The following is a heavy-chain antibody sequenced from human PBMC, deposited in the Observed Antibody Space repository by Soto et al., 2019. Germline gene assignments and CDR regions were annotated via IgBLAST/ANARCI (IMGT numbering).Heavy chain of an antibody. J-gene: IGHJ6*02. Sequence: SETLSLTCTVSGGSISSSSYYWGWIRQPPGKGLEWIGSIYYSGSTYYNPSLKSRVTISVDTSKNQFSLKLSSVTAADTAVYYCARLSQGGWNYYYYGMDVWGQGTTVT. V-gene: IGHV4-39*01. CDR2: IYYSGST. CDR3: ARLSQGGWNYYYYGMDV. CDR1: GGSISSSSYY. D-gene: IGHD2-15*01.